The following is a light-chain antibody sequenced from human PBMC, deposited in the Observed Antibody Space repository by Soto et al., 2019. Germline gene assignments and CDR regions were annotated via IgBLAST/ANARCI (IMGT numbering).Light chain of an antibody. J-gene: IGLJ1*01. CDR3: SSYTSSSTLYV. V-gene: IGLV2-14*01. CDR2: DVN. CDR1: SRDVGGYNY. Sequence: QSALTQPRSVSGSPGQSVTVSCTGTSRDVGGYNYVSWFQQHPGKAPKLIIYDVNNRPSGVSNRFSGSKSGNTASLTISGLQAEDEADYYCSSYTSSSTLYVFGTGTKVTVL.